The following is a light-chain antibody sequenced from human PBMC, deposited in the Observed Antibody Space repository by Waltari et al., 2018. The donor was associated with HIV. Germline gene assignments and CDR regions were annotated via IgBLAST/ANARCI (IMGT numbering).Light chain of an antibody. J-gene: IGLJ3*02. CDR2: GNC. V-gene: IGLV1-44*01. Sequence: QSVVTQPPSVSGTPGQTVTISCSGSTSNIGIKTVNWYQHLPGTAPKRLIYGNCRRPSGVPDRFSASKAGTSASLAISGLQSEDEADYYCASWDASLNGWVFGGGTKLTVL. CDR1: TSNIGIKT. CDR3: ASWDASLNGWV.